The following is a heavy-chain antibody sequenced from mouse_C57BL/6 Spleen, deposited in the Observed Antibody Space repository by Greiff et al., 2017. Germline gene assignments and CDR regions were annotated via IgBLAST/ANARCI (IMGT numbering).Heavy chain of an antibody. Sequence: EVQGVESGGGLVKPGGSLKLSCAASGFTFSSYAMSWVRQTPEKRLEWVATISDGGSYTYYPDNVKGRFTISRDNAKNNLYLQMSHLKSEDTAMYYCARARGRVVEHYFDYWGQGTTLTVSS. CDR1: GFTFSSYA. J-gene: IGHJ2*01. CDR2: ISDGGSYT. D-gene: IGHD1-1*01. CDR3: ARARGRVVEHYFDY. V-gene: IGHV5-4*01.